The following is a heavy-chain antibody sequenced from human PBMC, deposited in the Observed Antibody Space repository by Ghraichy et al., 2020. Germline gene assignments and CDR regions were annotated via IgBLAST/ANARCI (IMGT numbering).Heavy chain of an antibody. CDR1: GGSFSGYY. V-gene: IGHV4-34*01. CDR2: INHSGST. CDR3: ARGRRSNPWGRYYYYYGMDV. J-gene: IGHJ6*02. D-gene: IGHD3-16*01. Sequence: GSLRLSCAVYGGSFSGYYWSWIRQPPGKGLEWIGEINHSGSTNYNPSLKSRVTISVDTSKNQFSLKLSSVTASDTAVYYCARGRRSNPWGRYYYYYGMDVWGQGTTVTASS.